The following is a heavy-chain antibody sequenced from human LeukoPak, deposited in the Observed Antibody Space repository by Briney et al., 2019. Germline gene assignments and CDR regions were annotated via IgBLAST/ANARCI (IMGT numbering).Heavy chain of an antibody. D-gene: IGHD3-22*01. CDR1: AYTFTVYY. CDR3: GRDRDYQDSSGRPGY. V-gene: IGHV1-2*02. J-gene: IGHJ4*02. CDR2: MNPNSGGT. Sequence: ASLKVSFKASAYTFTVYYMHWVRQAPGQGLEWMGWMNPNSGGTNYAQKFQGRITMTRDTSINTAYMELSRLRSDDTAVYYCGRDRDYQDSSGRPGYWGQGTLVTVPS.